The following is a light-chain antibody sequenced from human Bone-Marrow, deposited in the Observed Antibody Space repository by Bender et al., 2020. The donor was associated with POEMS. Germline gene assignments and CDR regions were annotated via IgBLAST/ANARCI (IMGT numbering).Light chain of an antibody. V-gene: IGLV2-14*03. CDR2: DVT. J-gene: IGLJ7*01. CDR1: SSDVGGYNY. Sequence: QSALTQPASVSGSPGQSITISCTGTSSDVGGYNYVSWYQQHPGKAPKLMIYDVTKRPSGVSDRFSGSKSGNRASLTISGLQAEDEADYYCSSVTSTNTVVFGGGTYLTVL. CDR3: SSVTSTNTVV.